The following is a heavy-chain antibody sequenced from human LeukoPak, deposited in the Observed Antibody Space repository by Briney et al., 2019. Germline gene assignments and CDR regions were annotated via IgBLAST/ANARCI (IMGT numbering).Heavy chain of an antibody. CDR3: ARGYSSSSQCDY. CDR2: ISSSSSYI. V-gene: IGHV3-21*01. D-gene: IGHD6-6*01. Sequence: KTGGSLRLSCAASGFTFNNYIMNWVRQAPGKGLEWVSSISSSSSYIYYADSVKGRFTISRDNAKNSLYLQMNSLRAEDTAVYYCARGYSSSSQCDYWGQGTLVTVSS. CDR1: GFTFNNYI. J-gene: IGHJ4*02.